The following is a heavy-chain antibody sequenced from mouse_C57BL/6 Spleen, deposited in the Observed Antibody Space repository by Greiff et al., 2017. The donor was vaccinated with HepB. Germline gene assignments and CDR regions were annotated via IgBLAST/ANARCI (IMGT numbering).Heavy chain of an antibody. V-gene: IGHV1-82*01. CDR3: ASGVDY. CDR2: IYPGDGDT. Sequence: VKLQESGPELVKPGASVKISCKASGYAFSSSWMNWVKQRPGKGLEWIGRIYPGDGDTNYNGKFKGKATLTADKSSSTAYMQLSSLTSEDSAVYFCASGVDYWGQGTTLTVSS. J-gene: IGHJ2*01. CDR1: GYAFSSSW.